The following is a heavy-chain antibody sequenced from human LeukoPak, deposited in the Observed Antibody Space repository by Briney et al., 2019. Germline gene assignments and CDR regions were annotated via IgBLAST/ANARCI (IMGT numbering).Heavy chain of an antibody. J-gene: IGHJ6*03. CDR2: IIGSGSST. V-gene: IGHV3-23*01. CDR1: GFTFSNYA. Sequence: GGSLRLSCAASGFTFSNYAMSWGRQAPGERPEWVSAIIGSGSSTYHADSVKGRFTIARDNAKNSLYLQMNSLRAEDTAVYYCARDAYCSSSSCQYYYYYYYMDVWGKGTTVTISS. D-gene: IGHD2-2*01. CDR3: ARDAYCSSSSCQYYYYYYYMDV.